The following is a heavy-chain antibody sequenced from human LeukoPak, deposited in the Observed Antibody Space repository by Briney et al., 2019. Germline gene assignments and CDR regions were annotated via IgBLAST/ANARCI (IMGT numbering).Heavy chain of an antibody. CDR3: AREPEWLLRRGPFDY. J-gene: IGHJ4*02. D-gene: IGHD5-12*01. V-gene: IGHV3-21*01. Sequence: GGSLRLSCAASGFTFSSYSMNWVRQAPGTGLEWVSSISSSSSYIYYADSVKGRFTISRDNAKNSLYLQMDSLRAEDTAVYYCAREPEWLLRRGPFDYWGQGTLVTVSS. CDR1: GFTFSSYS. CDR2: ISSSSSYI.